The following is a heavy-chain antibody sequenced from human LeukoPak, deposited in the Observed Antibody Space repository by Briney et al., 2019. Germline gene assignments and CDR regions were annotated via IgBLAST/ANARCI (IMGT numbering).Heavy chain of an antibody. D-gene: IGHD3-22*01. CDR3: ARALRYYSDSSGYAFDY. CDR1: GGTFRSFA. V-gene: IGHV1-69*13. J-gene: IGHJ4*02. CDR2: IIPIFRTA. Sequence: GPSVKVSCKASGGTFRSFAISWVRQAPGQGLEWMGGIIPIFRTANYTQKFQGRVTITADESTSTAYMALSSLRSEDTAVYYCARALRYYSDSSGYAFDYWGQGTLVTVSS.